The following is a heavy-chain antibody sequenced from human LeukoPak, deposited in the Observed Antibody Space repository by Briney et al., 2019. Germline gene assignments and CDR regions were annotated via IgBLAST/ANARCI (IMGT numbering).Heavy chain of an antibody. CDR3: AKDLVVYYYDSSGYYYVKPKHFHY. CDR2: ISGSGGST. Sequence: GGSLRLSCAASGFTFSSYAMSWVRQAPGKGLEWVSAISGSGGSTYYADSVKGRFTISRDNSENTLYLQMNSLRGEDTGVYYSAKDLVVYYYDSSGYYYVKPKHFHYWRQGTLVRVS. V-gene: IGHV3-23*01. D-gene: IGHD3-22*01. CDR1: GFTFSSYA. J-gene: IGHJ1*01.